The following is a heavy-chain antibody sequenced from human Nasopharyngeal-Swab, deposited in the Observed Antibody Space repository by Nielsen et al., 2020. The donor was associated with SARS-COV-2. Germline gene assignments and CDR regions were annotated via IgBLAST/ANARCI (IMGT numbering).Heavy chain of an antibody. V-gene: IGHV3-30*18. CDR3: AKSRYCSSTSCYSYFYYYYMDV. J-gene: IGHJ6*03. D-gene: IGHD2-2*01. CDR2: IAYDGSNK. Sequence: WLRQPPGQGLEWVAVIAYDGSNKYYADSLKGRCTISRDNSKNTLYLQMNSLRAEDTAVYYCAKSRYCSSTSCYSYFYYYYMDVWGKGTTVTVSS.